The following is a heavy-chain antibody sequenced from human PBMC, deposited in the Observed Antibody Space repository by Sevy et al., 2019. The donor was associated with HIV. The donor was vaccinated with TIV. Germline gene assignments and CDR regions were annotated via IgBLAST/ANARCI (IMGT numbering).Heavy chain of an antibody. CDR3: ARDKVRSIAARPNWFDP. CDR1: GFNFSSYS. CDR2: ISSSSSYI. J-gene: IGHJ5*02. Sequence: GGSLRLSCAASGFNFSSYSMNWVRQAPGKGLEWVSSISSSSSYIYYADSVKGRFTISRDNAKNSLYLQMNSLRAEDTAVYYCARDKVRSIAARPNWFDPWGQGTLVTVSS. D-gene: IGHD6-6*01. V-gene: IGHV3-21*01.